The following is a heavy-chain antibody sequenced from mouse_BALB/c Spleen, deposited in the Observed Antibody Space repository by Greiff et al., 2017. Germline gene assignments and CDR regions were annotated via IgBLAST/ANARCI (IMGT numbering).Heavy chain of an antibody. J-gene: IGHJ3*01. D-gene: IGHD3-2*01. CDR2: ILPGSGST. CDR3: ARDSSGYGAWFAY. V-gene: IGHV1-9*01. Sequence: QVQLQQSGAELMKPGASVKISCKATGYTFSSYWIEWVKQRPGHGLEWIGEILPGSGSTNYNEKFKGKATFTADTSSNTAYMQLSSLTSEDSAVYYCARDSSGYGAWFAYWGQGTLVTVSA. CDR1: GYTFSSYW.